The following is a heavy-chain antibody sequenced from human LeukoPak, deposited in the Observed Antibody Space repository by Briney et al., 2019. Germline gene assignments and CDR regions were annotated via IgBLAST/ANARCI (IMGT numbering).Heavy chain of an antibody. Sequence: ASVKVSCKASGYTFTSYGISWVRQAPGQGLEWMGWISAYNGNTNYEQNLQGRVTMTTDTSTSTAYMELRSLRSDDTAVYYCAREGQYGDYVHFQHWAQGTLVTVSS. D-gene: IGHD4-17*01. CDR2: ISAYNGNT. CDR3: AREGQYGDYVHFQH. CDR1: GYTFTSYG. V-gene: IGHV1-18*01. J-gene: IGHJ1*01.